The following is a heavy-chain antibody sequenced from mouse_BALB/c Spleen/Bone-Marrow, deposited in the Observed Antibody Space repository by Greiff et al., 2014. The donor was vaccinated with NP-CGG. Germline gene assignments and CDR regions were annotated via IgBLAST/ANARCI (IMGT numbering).Heavy chain of an antibody. CDR1: GYTFTSYV. V-gene: IGHV1-14*01. CDR3: ATTTPKARYYTLDY. J-gene: IGHJ4*01. CDR2: INPYNDGT. Sequence: EVHLVESGPELVKPGASVKMSCKASGYTFTSYVMHWVKQKPGQGLEWIGYINPYNDGTKYNEKFKGKATLTSDKSSSTAYMELSSLTSEDSAVYYYATTTPKARYYTLDYWGQGTSVTVSS. D-gene: IGHD1-2*01.